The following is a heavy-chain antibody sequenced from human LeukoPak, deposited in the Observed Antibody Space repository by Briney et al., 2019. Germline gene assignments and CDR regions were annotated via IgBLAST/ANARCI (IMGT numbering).Heavy chain of an antibody. V-gene: IGHV1-24*01. CDR1: GYTLTELS. D-gene: IGHD3-16*01. CDR3: ATTARGEPAWFDP. CDR2: FDPEDGGT. J-gene: IGHJ5*02. Sequence: ASVKVSCKVSGYTLTELSMHWVRQAPGKGLEWMGGFDPEDGGTIYAQKFQGRVTMTEDTSTDTAYMELSSLRSEDTAVYYCATTARGEPAWFDPWGQGTLVTVSS.